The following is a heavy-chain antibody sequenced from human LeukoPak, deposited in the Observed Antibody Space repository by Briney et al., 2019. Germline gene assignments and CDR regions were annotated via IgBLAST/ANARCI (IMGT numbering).Heavy chain of an antibody. Sequence: ASVKVSCKASGYTFTSYGISWVRQAPGQGLEWMGWISAYNGNTNYAQKLQGRVTMTTDTSTSTAYMELRSLRSGDTAVYYCARDGMVVVVAATPFDYWGQGTLVTVSS. CDR1: GYTFTSYG. J-gene: IGHJ4*02. CDR3: ARDGMVVVVAATPFDY. D-gene: IGHD2-15*01. V-gene: IGHV1-18*01. CDR2: ISAYNGNT.